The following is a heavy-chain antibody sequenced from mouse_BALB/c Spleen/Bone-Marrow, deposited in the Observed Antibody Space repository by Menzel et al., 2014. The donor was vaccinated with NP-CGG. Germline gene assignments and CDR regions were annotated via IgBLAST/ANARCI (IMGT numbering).Heavy chain of an antibody. J-gene: IGHJ3*01. V-gene: IGHV1-77*01. Sequence: QVQLQQSGPELVKPGASVKMSCKASGYTFTDYVISWVKQGTGQGLEWIGEIYPGSGSTYYNEKFKGKATLTADKSSNTAYMQLSSLTSEDSAVYFCGRAFAYWGQGTLVTVSA. CDR3: GRAFAY. CDR1: GYTFTDYV. D-gene: IGHD3-3*01. CDR2: IYPGSGST.